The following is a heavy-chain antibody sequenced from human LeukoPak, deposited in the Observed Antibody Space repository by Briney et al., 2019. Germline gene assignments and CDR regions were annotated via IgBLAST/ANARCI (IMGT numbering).Heavy chain of an antibody. Sequence: SETLSLTCTVSGGSISSYYWSWIRQPPGKGLEWIGSIYYSGSTYYNPSLESRVTISVDTSKNQFSLRLNSVTAADTSIYYCARIPTNAVPSAHNGFDIWGQGTMLTVSS. CDR3: ARIPTNAVPSAHNGFDI. J-gene: IGHJ3*02. V-gene: IGHV4-59*05. CDR2: IYYSGST. D-gene: IGHD6-19*01. CDR1: GGSISSYY.